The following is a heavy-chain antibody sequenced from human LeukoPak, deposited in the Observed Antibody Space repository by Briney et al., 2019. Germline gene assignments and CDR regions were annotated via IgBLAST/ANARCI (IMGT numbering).Heavy chain of an antibody. J-gene: IGHJ4*02. D-gene: IGHD3-16*02. CDR3: AKGVSIADY. CDR2: ISLGGSST. V-gene: IGHV3-43*02. Sequence: GGSLRLSCAASGFTCDDYAMYWVRQGPGKGLEWVSLISLGGSSTYYADSVKGRFTISRDNSKNSLYLQMNSLRTEDTALYYCAKGVSIADYWGQGTLVTVSS. CDR1: GFTCDDYA.